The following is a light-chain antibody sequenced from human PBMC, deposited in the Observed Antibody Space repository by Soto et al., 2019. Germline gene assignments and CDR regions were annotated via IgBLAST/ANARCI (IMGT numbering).Light chain of an antibody. J-gene: IGKJ1*01. CDR1: QSVSSSY. CDR3: QQYGASPPTWT. CDR2: GAS. V-gene: IGKV3-20*01. Sequence: ELVLTQSPGTLSLSPGETATLSCRASQSVSSSYLAWYQHKPGQAPRLLIYGASSRATGIPDRFSGSGSGTDFTFTISRLEPEDFAVYFCQQYGASPPTWTFGQGTKVEIK.